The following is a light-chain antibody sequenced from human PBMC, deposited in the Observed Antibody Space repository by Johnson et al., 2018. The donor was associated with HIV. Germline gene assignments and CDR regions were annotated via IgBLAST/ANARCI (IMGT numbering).Light chain of an antibody. J-gene: IGLJ1*01. V-gene: IGLV1-51*01. CDR2: DNN. CDR3: GTWDSGLGAVYV. CDR1: SSNIGNNY. Sequence: QSVLTQPPSVSAAPGQKVTISCSGSSSNIGNNYVSWYQQLPGTAPKLLIYDNNKRPSGIPDRFSGSKSGTSATLGITGLQTGDEDDYYCGTWDSGLGAVYVFGPGTKVTVL.